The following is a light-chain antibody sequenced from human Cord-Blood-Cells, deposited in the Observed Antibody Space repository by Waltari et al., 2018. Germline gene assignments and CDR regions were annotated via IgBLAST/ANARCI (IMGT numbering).Light chain of an antibody. V-gene: IGKV1-39*01. CDR3: QQSYSTPWT. J-gene: IGKJ1*01. CDR1: QSTSSY. Sequence: IQMTLHPSSLSAYVGDRVSITCRASQSTSSYLNWYQQKPGKAPKLLIYAASSLQSGVPSRFSGSGSGTDFTLTISSLQPEDFATYYCQQSYSTPWTFGQGTKLEIK. CDR2: AAS.